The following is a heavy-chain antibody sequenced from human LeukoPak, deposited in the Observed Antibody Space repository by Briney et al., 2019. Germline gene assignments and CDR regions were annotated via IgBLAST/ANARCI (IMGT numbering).Heavy chain of an antibody. D-gene: IGHD3-22*01. Sequence: GGSLRLSCAASGFTVSSNYMSWVRQAPGKGLEWVSVIYSGGSTYYADSVKGRFTISRDNSKNTLYLQMNSLRAEDTAVYYCAGSYYDRSGFHFFDYWGQGTLVTVSS. V-gene: IGHV3-66*01. J-gene: IGHJ4*02. CDR3: AGSYYDRSGFHFFDY. CDR1: GFTVSSNY. CDR2: IYSGGST.